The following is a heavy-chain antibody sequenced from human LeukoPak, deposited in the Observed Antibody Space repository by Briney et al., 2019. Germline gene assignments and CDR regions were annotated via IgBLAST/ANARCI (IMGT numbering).Heavy chain of an antibody. CDR1: GGSISSYY. CDR2: IYYSGST. V-gene: IGHV4-59*01. D-gene: IGHD1-26*01. Sequence: SETLSLTCTVSGGSISSYYWSWIRQPPGKGLEWIGYIYYSGSTNYNPSLKRRVTISVDTSKNQFSLKLSSVTAADTAVYYCARVAVGAYFDYWGQGTLVTVSS. CDR3: ARVAVGAYFDY. J-gene: IGHJ4*02.